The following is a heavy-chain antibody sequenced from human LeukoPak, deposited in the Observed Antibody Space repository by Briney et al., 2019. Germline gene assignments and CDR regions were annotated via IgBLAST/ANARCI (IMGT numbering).Heavy chain of an antibody. CDR2: IYYSGST. V-gene: IGHV4-59*01. J-gene: IGHJ5*02. D-gene: IGHD2-21*02. CDR3: ARGWWSLDWCDP. CDR1: GGSIRDSY. Sequence: PSETLSLTCSDSGGSIRDSYWSWMRQPPGKGLEWIGYIYYSGSTNYNPSLKSRVTISVDTSKKQFSLKLSSVTAADTAVYYWARGWWSLDWCDPWGRGTLVTVSS.